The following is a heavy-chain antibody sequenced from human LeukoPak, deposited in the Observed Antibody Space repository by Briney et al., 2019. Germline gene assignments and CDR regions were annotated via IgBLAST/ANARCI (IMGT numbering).Heavy chain of an antibody. CDR3: TDFGY. CDR2: IKSITDGATT. CDR1: GFTLSNAW. V-gene: IGHV3-15*01. D-gene: IGHD3/OR15-3a*01. Sequence: GGSLRLSCAASGFTLSNAWMSWVRQAPGKGLEWVGRIKSITDGATTDYAAPVKGRFTISRDDSKNTLYLQMNSLKNEDTAVYHCTDFGYWGQGTLVTVSS. J-gene: IGHJ4*02.